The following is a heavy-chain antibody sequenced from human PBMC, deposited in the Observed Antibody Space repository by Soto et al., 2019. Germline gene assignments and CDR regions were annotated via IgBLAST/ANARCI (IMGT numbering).Heavy chain of an antibody. CDR3: ARGRYGDY. J-gene: IGHJ4*02. CDR2: ISAQNGNT. Sequence: QVHLVQSGAEVKKPGASVKVSCKASGYTFTSYGITWVRQAPGQGLEWMGWISAQNGNTDYAQKLQGRVIVTRDTSTSTAYMELRSLISDGTAVYYCARGRYGDYWGQGALVTVSS. CDR1: GYTFTSYG. D-gene: IGHD1-1*01. V-gene: IGHV1-18*01.